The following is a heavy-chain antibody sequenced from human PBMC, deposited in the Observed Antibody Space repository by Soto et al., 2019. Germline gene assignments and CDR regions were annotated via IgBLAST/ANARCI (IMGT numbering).Heavy chain of an antibody. CDR2: ISGSGGTT. CDR1: GFTFTTHA. J-gene: IGHJ6*02. CDR3: AKGLGEFSYYGMDV. D-gene: IGHD3-10*01. Sequence: EVQLLESGGGLVQPGGSLRLSCAASGFTFTTHAMNWVRQARGKGLEWVSSISGSGGTTDYADSVKGRFTISRDNSKNTLYLQMNSLRAEDTAVYYCAKGLGEFSYYGMDVWGQGTTVAVSS. V-gene: IGHV3-23*01.